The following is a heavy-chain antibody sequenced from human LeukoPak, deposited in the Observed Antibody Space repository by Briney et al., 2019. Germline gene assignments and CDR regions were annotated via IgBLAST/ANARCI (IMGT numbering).Heavy chain of an antibody. J-gene: IGHJ4*02. Sequence: QPGGSLRLSCAASGFIFSNYGMHWVRQAPGKGLEWVAVVSYDGSNKYYADSVKGRFTISRDNSKNTLSLQMSSLRAEDTAVYYCAKAETMTQRGYFDYWGQGTLVTVSS. D-gene: IGHD1-1*01. CDR1: GFIFSNYG. CDR2: VSYDGSNK. CDR3: AKAETMTQRGYFDY. V-gene: IGHV3-30*18.